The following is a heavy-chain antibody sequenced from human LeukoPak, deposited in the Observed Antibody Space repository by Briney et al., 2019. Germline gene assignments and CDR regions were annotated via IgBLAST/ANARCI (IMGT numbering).Heavy chain of an antibody. D-gene: IGHD2-21*02. V-gene: IGHV3-7*01. J-gene: IGHJ4*02. CDR2: INEDGSYK. Sequence: PGGSLRLSCAASGFTFSSYSMKWVRQAPGKGLEWVANINEDGSYKFHADSVKGRLTISRDNSKNSLYLQMSSLRADDTAVYYCARDATRGGDNDYWGQGTRVIVSS. CDR1: GFTFSSYS. CDR3: ARDATRGGDNDY.